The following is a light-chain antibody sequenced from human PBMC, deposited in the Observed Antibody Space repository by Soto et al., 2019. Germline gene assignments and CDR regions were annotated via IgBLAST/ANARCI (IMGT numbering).Light chain of an antibody. Sequence: EIVMTQSPATLSVCPGEGATVSFGASQSVSSHLAWYQHKPGQAPRLLFYDASTRATGTPARFSGSGSGTEFTLTISSLQSEDFAVYYCQQYIRWPLTFGGGTKVDIK. CDR1: QSVSSH. CDR2: DAS. V-gene: IGKV3-15*01. CDR3: QQYIRWPLT. J-gene: IGKJ4*01.